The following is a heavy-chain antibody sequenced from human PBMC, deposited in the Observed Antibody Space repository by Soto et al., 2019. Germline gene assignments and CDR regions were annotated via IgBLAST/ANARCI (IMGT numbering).Heavy chain of an antibody. CDR1: GFTFSAYA. Sequence: EVQLLESGGGLVQPGGSLRLSRAASGFTFSAYAMTWVRQAPGKGLQWVATITNSGDTTYYADSVKGRFIISRDTSKDSMFLQMNSLRAEDTAIYSCAKSAGDIGWYYVDYGGEGTLVDVSS. J-gene: IGHJ4*02. CDR3: AKSAGDIGWYYVDY. V-gene: IGHV3-23*01. D-gene: IGHD2-15*01. CDR2: ITNSGDTT.